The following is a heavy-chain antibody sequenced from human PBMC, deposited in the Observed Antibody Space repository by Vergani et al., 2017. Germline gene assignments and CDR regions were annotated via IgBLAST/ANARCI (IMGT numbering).Heavy chain of an antibody. Sequence: QLQLQESGPRLVKPSETLSLTCTVSGGSISSSSYYWGWIRQPPGKGLEWIGSIYYSGSTYYNPSLKSRVTISVDTSKNQFSLKLSSVTAADTAVYYCARRPSPGPLWGWFDPWGQGTLVTVSS. CDR1: GGSISSSSYY. D-gene: IGHD3-10*01. J-gene: IGHJ5*02. V-gene: IGHV4-39*01. CDR3: ARRPSPGPLWGWFDP. CDR2: IYYSGST.